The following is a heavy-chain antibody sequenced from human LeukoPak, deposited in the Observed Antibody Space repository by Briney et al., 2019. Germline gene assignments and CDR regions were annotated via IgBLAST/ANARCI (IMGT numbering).Heavy chain of an antibody. CDR3: GRSQNYNDSSGYSY. Sequence: PGGSLRLSCAASGFTFSDYYMSWIRQAPGKGLEWVSYISSGGSTIRYADSVKGRFTVSRDNAKKSLYLQMNSLRAEDTAVYYCGRSQNYNDSSGYSYWGQGTLVTVSS. J-gene: IGHJ4*02. CDR2: ISSGGSTI. CDR1: GFTFSDYY. D-gene: IGHD3-22*01. V-gene: IGHV3-11*04.